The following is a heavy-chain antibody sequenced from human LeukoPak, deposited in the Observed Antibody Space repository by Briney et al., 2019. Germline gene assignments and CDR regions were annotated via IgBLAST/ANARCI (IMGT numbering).Heavy chain of an antibody. D-gene: IGHD3-10*01. CDR1: GGSISSYY. CDR3: ARVWVGAAFAI. V-gene: IGHV4-59*01. J-gene: IGHJ3*02. CDR2: IYYSGST. Sequence: SETLSLTCTVSGGSISSYYWSWIRQPPGKGLEWIGYIYYSGSTNYNPSLKSRVTISVDTSKNQFSLKLSSVTAADTAVYYCARVWVGAAFAIWGQGTMVTVSS.